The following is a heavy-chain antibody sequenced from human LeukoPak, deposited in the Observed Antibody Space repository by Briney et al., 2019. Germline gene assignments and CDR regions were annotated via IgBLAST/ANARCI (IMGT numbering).Heavy chain of an antibody. Sequence: GGSLRLSCAASGFTFSSYGMSWVRQAPGKGLEWVSAISGSGGSTYYADSGKGRFTISRDNSKNTVYLQMNTLRAADTAVYYCAKGAEEGVVITSVYYYYMDVWGKGTTVTISS. J-gene: IGHJ6*03. CDR2: ISGSGGST. D-gene: IGHD3-22*01. CDR3: AKGAEEGVVITSVYYYYMDV. V-gene: IGHV3-23*01. CDR1: GFTFSSYG.